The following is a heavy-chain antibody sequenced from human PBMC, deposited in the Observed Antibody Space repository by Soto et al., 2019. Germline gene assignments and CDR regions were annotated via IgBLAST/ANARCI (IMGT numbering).Heavy chain of an antibody. CDR1: GFTFSNFV. Sequence: GGSLRLSCEASGFTFSNFVMTWVRQAPGKGLEWVSSISGGGDNTYYADSVQGRFTISRDNSDNTLDLQMNSLRAADTAVYFCAKGTVFNHFYGMDVWGPGTTVTVSS. V-gene: IGHV3-23*01. CDR3: AKGTVFNHFYGMDV. J-gene: IGHJ6*02. CDR2: ISGGGDNT.